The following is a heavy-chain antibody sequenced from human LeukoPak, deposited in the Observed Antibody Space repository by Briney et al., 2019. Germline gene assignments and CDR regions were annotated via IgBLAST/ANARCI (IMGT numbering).Heavy chain of an antibody. CDR2: IYYSGST. D-gene: IGHD3-9*01. J-gene: IGHJ4*02. CDR3: ARALRYFDWSFDY. CDR1: GDSISSYY. V-gene: IGHV4-59*06. Sequence: PSETLSLTCTVSGDSISSYYWSWIRQHPGKGLEWIGYIYYSGSTYYNPSLKSRVTISVDTSKNQFSLKLSSVTAADTAVYYCARALRYFDWSFDYWGQGTLVTVSS.